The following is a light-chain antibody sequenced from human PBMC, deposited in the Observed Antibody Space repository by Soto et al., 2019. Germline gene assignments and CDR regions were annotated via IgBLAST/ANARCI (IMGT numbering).Light chain of an antibody. CDR1: SSNIGSNT. CDR2: SDN. V-gene: IGLV1-44*01. CDR3: APWDDSLNGWV. J-gene: IGLJ3*02. Sequence: QSVLTQPPSASGTPWQRVTISCSGSSSNIGSNTVNWYQQLPGTAPKLLIYSDNQRPSGVPDRFSGSKSGTSASLAISGLQSEDEADYYCAPWDDSLNGWVFGGGTKLTVL.